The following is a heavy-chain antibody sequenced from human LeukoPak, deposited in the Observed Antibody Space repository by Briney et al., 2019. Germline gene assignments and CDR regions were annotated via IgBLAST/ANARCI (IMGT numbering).Heavy chain of an antibody. J-gene: IGHJ6*03. CDR3: ATVPTARYYMDF. D-gene: IGHD2-2*01. CDR2: IYSGGST. V-gene: IGHV3-66*02. Sequence: GGSLRLSCAASGFTVSGNYMSWVRHAPGKVLEWVSVIYSGGSTYYADSVKGRFTISRDNSKNTLYLQMNSLRVEDTAVYYCATVPTARYYMDFWGKGTTVTVSS. CDR1: GFTVSGNY.